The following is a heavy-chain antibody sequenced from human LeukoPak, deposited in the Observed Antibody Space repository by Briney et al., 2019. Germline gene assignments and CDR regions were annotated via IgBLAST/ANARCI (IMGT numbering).Heavy chain of an antibody. D-gene: IGHD6-13*01. CDR3: AILPGYSSGWYEVNY. CDR1: GFTFSSYA. V-gene: IGHV3-23*01. CDR2: ISGSGGSM. J-gene: IGHJ4*02. Sequence: GGSLRLSCAASGFTFSSYAMSWVRQAPGKGLEWVSGISGSGGSMYYADSVKGRFTISRDNSRNTLYLQMNSPRAEDTAVYYCAILPGYSSGWYEVNYWGQGTLVTVSS.